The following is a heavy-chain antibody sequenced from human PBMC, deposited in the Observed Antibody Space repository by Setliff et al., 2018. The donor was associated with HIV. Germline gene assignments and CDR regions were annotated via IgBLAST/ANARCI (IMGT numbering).Heavy chain of an antibody. CDR3: ARDGGYSSPYYFHY. D-gene: IGHD5-18*01. CDR2: INPSGGST. J-gene: IGHJ4*02. CDR1: GYAFTSYY. Sequence: VKVSCKTSGYAFTSYYMHWVRQAPGQGLEWMGVINPSGGSTNYAQKFQGRVTMTGDTSTSTVYMDLSSLRSEDTAVYYCARDGGYSSPYYFHYWGQGTLVTVSS. V-gene: IGHV1-46*01.